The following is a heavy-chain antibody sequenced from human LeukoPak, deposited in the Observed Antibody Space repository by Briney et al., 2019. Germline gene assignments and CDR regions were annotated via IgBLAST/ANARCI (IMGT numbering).Heavy chain of an antibody. CDR1: GITFSSYA. J-gene: IGHJ3*02. CDR2: ISGSGGST. D-gene: IGHD4-17*01. CDR3: AKQTSHYGTLDAFDI. Sequence: PGRSLRLSCAASGITFSSYAMSWVRQAPGKGLEWVSAISGSGGSTYYADSVKGRFTISRDNSKNTLYLQMNSLRAEDTAVYYCAKQTSHYGTLDAFDIWGQGTMVTVSS. V-gene: IGHV3-23*01.